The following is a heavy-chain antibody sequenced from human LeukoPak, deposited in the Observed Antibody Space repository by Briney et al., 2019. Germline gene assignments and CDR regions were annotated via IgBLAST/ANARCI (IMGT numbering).Heavy chain of an antibody. CDR3: ARPVFCSSTSCPFDY. D-gene: IGHD2-2*01. J-gene: IGHJ4*02. Sequence: ASVKVSCKASGYTFTGYYMHWVRQAPGQGLEWMGRINPNSGGTNYAQKFQGRVTMTRDTSISTAYMELSRLRSDDTAVYYCARPVFCSSTSCPFDYWGQGTLVTVSS. CDR2: INPNSGGT. CDR1: GYTFTGYY. V-gene: IGHV1-2*06.